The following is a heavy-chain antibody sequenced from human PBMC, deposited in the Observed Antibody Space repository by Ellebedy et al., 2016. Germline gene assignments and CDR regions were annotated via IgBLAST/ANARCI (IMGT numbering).Heavy chain of an antibody. Sequence: GESLKISXKGSGYSFTSYWISWVRQMPGKGLEWMGRIDPSDSNTNYSPSFQGHVTISADMSISTAYLHWSSLKASDSAMYYYARLGVAVTGANWGQGTLVTVSA. CDR2: IDPSDSNT. CDR3: ARLGVAVTGAN. J-gene: IGHJ4*02. D-gene: IGHD6-19*01. V-gene: IGHV5-10-1*01. CDR1: GYSFTSYW.